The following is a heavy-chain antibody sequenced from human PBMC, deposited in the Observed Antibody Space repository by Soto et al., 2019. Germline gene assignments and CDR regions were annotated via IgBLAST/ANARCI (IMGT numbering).Heavy chain of an antibody. CDR1: GGSFSGYY. V-gene: IGHV4-34*01. Sequence: PSETLSLTCAVYGGSFSGYYWSWIRQPPGKGLEWIGEINHSGSTNYNPSLKSRVTISVDTSKNQFSLKLSSVTAADTAVYYCARAMVRGVIRTNWFDPWGQGTLVT. CDR3: ARAMVRGVIRTNWFDP. D-gene: IGHD3-10*01. CDR2: INHSGST. J-gene: IGHJ5*02.